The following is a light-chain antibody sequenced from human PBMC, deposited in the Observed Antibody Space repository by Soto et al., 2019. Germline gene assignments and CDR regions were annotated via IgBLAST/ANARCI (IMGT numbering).Light chain of an antibody. CDR3: SSYRGSNIFVV. V-gene: IGLV2-8*01. J-gene: IGLJ2*01. CDR1: SGV. Sequence: QSALTQPPSASGSPGQSVTISCTGTSGVSWYQQHPGNAPKLLIYEVTKRPSGVPDRFSGSKSGNTASLTVSGLQAEDEADYYCSSYRGSNIFVVFGGGTKLTVL. CDR2: EVT.